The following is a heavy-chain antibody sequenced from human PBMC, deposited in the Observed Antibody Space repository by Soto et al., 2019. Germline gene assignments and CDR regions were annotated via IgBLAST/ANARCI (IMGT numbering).Heavy chain of an antibody. D-gene: IGHD1-26*01. J-gene: IGHJ5*02. CDR3: KWDLEASDP. CDR1: GFTFSNAW. V-gene: IGHV3-15*01. Sequence: GGSLRLSCAASGFTFSNAWMSWVRQAPGKGLEWVGRIRSKTDGGTTDYAAPVKGRFTITRDDSKDTLYLQMNSLKTEDTAVYYCKWDLEASDPWGQGTLVTVSS. CDR2: IRSKTDGGTT.